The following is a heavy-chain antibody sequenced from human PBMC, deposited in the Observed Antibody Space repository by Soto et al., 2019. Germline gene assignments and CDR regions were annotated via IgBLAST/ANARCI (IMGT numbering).Heavy chain of an antibody. CDR1: DGSISGNTYY. Sequence: QLQLQESGPGLVKPSETLSLTCTVSDGSISGNTYYWGWIRQPPGKGLEWIGTVYYSGSPYYNPSLTRRVTMSVDPSRHQFSLKLSSVTAADTAVYSCASPGGYCRGGSCYQYFDDWGQGTLVTVSS. V-gene: IGHV4-39*01. J-gene: IGHJ4*02. CDR3: ASPGGYCRGGSCYQYFDD. D-gene: IGHD2-15*01. CDR2: VYYSGSP.